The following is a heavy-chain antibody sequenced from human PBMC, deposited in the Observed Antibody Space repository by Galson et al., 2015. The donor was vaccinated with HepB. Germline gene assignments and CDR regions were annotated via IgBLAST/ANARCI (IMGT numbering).Heavy chain of an antibody. V-gene: IGHV2-70*11. CDR2: IDLDDDK. D-gene: IGHD3-22*01. CDR3: ARTGADYYDYYYDGMDV. J-gene: IGHJ6*02. Sequence: PALVKPTQTLTLTCTFSGFSLSTSGMCVSWIRQPPGKALEWLARIDLDDDKYYSTSLKTRLTISKDTSKNQVVLTMTNMDPVDTATYYCARTGADYYDYYYDGMDVWGQGTTVTVSS. CDR1: GFSLSTSGMC.